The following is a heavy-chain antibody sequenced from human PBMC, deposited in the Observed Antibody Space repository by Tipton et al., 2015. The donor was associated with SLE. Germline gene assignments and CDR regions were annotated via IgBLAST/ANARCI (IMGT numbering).Heavy chain of an antibody. J-gene: IGHJ4*02. V-gene: IGHV4-31*03. CDR3: ARVGIAVADIFDY. D-gene: IGHD6-19*01. CDR1: GGSISSDGYY. CDR2: IYYDGST. Sequence: LRLSCTVSGGSISSDGYYWSWIRHHPGKGLEWIVYIYYDGSTYYNPSLKGRFTISRDNAKNSLYLHMSSLRAEDTAVYYCARVGIAVADIFDYWGQGTLVTVSS.